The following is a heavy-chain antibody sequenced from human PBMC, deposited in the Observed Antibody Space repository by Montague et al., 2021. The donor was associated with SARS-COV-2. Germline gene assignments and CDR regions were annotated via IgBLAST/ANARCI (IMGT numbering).Heavy chain of an antibody. D-gene: IGHD4-11*01. J-gene: IGHJ6*02. CDR1: GFTFSSYA. CDR3: ARARFDSNPYYYYGMDV. V-gene: IGHV3-30-3*01. CDR2: ISYDGSNK. Sequence: SPRLSCAASGFTFSSYAMHWVRQAPGKGLEWVAVISYDGSNKYYADSVKGRFTISRDNSKNTLYLQMNSLRAEDTAVYYCARARFDSNPYYYYGMDVWGQGTTVTVSS.